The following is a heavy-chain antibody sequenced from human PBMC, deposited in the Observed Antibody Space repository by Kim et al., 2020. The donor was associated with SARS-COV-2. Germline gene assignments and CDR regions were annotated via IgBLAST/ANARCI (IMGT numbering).Heavy chain of an antibody. J-gene: IGHJ6*02. D-gene: IGHD3-10*01. CDR2: IKQDGSEK. CDR3: AREMVLWFGELFPDYYYYYGMDV. V-gene: IGHV3-7*01. CDR1: GFTFSSYW. Sequence: GGSLRLSCAASGFTFSSYWMSWVRQAPGKGREWVANIKQDGSEKYYVDSVKGRFTISRDNPKNSLYLQMNSLRAEDTAVYYCAREMVLWFGELFPDYYYYYGMDVWGQGTTVTVSS.